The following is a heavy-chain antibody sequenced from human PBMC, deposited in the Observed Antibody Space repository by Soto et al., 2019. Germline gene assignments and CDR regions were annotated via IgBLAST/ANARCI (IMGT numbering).Heavy chain of an antibody. D-gene: IGHD6-19*01. J-gene: IGHJ4*02. CDR3: AIGRSSGWYDYFDY. V-gene: IGHV3-23*01. CDR2: ISGSGGST. Sequence: EVQLLESGGGLVQPGGSLRLSCAASGFIFSSYAMRWVRQAPGKGLEWVSAISGSGGSTDYADSVKGRFTISRDNSKNTLYLQMNSLRAEDTAVYYCAIGRSSGWYDYFDYWGQGTLVTVSS. CDR1: GFIFSSYA.